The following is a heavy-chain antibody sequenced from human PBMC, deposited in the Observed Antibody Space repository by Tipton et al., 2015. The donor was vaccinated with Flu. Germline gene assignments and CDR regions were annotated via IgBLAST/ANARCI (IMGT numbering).Heavy chain of an antibody. CDR3: ARVWSSFVATASLDY. D-gene: IGHD1-1*01. CDR2: INHSGST. Sequence: TLSLTCAVYGGSLSGYYWSWIRQSPGKGLEWIGEINHSGSTNYNPSLKSRLTISLDMSKNQFSLNLYSVSAADAAVYYCARVWSSFVATASLDYWGRGTLVTVSS. V-gene: IGHV4-34*01. J-gene: IGHJ4*02. CDR1: GGSLSGYY.